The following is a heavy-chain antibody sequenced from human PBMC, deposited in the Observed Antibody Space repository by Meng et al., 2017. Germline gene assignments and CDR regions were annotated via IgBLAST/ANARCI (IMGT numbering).Heavy chain of an antibody. CDR1: GFTFTTST. D-gene: IGHD1-26*01. CDR3: VRGSGSYSS. V-gene: IGHV3-21*02. CDR2: ISSSSTYK. Sequence: EVQLVGSGGGLVKPGGSLGLSCAASGFTFTTSTMNWVRQAPGKGLEWVSSISSSSTYKYYADSVKGRFTISRDDPNNSLYVQMNSLTAGDTAVYYCVRGSGSYSSWGQGTLVTVSS. J-gene: IGHJ5*02.